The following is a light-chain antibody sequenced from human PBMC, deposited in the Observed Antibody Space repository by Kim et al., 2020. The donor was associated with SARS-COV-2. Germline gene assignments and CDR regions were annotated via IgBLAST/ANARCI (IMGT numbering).Light chain of an antibody. CDR2: EVS. Sequence: QSITLSCPQTSSDVGGYKYVSWSHQHPGKAPKLVIYEVSNWPSGVSNRFSGSKSGNTASLTISGLQAEDEADYYCSSYIRGSTNYVFGTGTKVTVL. CDR1: SSDVGGYKY. J-gene: IGLJ1*01. CDR3: SSYIRGSTNYV. V-gene: IGLV2-14*01.